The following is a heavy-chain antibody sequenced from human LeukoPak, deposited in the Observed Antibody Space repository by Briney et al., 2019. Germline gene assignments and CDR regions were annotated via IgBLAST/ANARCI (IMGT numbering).Heavy chain of an antibody. CDR3: ARHRAASRRAGFDP. CDR2: IYHSGST. J-gene: IGHJ5*02. Sequence: SETLSLTCTVSGYSISSGYYWGWIRQPPGKGLEWIGSIYHSGSTYYNPSLKSRVTISVDTSKNQFSLKLSSVTAADTAVYYCARHRAASRRAGFDPWGQGTLVTVSS. CDR1: GYSISSGYY. V-gene: IGHV4-38-2*02. D-gene: IGHD6-13*01.